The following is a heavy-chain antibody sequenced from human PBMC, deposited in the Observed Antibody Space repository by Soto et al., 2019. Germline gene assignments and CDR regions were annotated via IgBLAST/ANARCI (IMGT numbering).Heavy chain of an antibody. Sequence: EVQLLESGGGLVQPGGSLRLSCAASGFTFSSYAMSWVRQAPGKGLEWVSAISGSGGSTYYADSVKGRFTISRDNSKNTLYLQMNRVRAEDTAVYYCAKSLTMVRRRTNWFDPWGQGTLVTVSS. CDR1: GFTFSSYA. CDR2: ISGSGGST. D-gene: IGHD3-10*01. J-gene: IGHJ5*02. V-gene: IGHV3-23*01. CDR3: AKSLTMVRRRTNWFDP.